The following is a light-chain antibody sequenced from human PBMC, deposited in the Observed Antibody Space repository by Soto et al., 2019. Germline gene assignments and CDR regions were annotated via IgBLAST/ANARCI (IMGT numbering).Light chain of an antibody. CDR2: GAS. V-gene: IGKV3-20*01. J-gene: IGKJ5*01. Sequence: EIVLTQPPGTLSLSPGERATLYCRPSQSVSNNYLAWYQQKPDQAPRHLIYGASNRATGIPDRLSGSRSRTDFTLTIGRLEPEHFAVYYCQQYGKSPITFGQGTRLEIK. CDR3: QQYGKSPIT. CDR1: QSVSNNY.